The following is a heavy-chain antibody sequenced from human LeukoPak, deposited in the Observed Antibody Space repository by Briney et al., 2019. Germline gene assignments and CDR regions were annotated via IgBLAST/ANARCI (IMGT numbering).Heavy chain of an antibody. CDR3: ARGSGSGWPLDR. Sequence: GGSVRLSCAASGVIDSRNFMSWVRQAPGKGLQWVAIMYAGGTTDYSDSVRGRFHISRDSSNNTLSLQINSLRAEDTAVYYCARGSGSGWPLDRWGQGALVTVSS. J-gene: IGHJ5*02. V-gene: IGHV3-53*01. D-gene: IGHD6-19*01. CDR1: GVIDSRNF. CDR2: MYAGGTT.